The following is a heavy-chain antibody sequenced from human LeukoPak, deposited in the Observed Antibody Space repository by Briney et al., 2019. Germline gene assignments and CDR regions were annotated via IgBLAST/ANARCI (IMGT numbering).Heavy chain of an antibody. V-gene: IGHV1-69*06. D-gene: IGHD2-2*01. Sequence: ASVNVSCKASGGTFSSYAISWVRQAPGQGLEWMGGINPIFGTANYAQKFQGRVTITADKSTSTAYMELSSLRSEDTAVYYCARAPSTPDIVVVPWFDPWGQGTLVTVSS. J-gene: IGHJ5*02. CDR2: INPIFGTA. CDR1: GGTFSSYA. CDR3: ARAPSTPDIVVVPWFDP.